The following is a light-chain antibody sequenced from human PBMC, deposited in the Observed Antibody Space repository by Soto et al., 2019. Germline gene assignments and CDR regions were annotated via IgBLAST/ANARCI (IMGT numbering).Light chain of an antibody. J-gene: IGKJ4*01. CDR2: GAS. CDR3: QHYNNWPLT. CDR1: QNINNK. V-gene: IGKV3-15*01. Sequence: EIVVTQSPATLSLSPGQRATLSYRTSQNINNKLVWYQQKPGQAPRLLIYGASTRATGIPARFSGSGSGTEFTLTISSLQSEDFAVYSCQHYNNWPLTFGGGTKVEIK.